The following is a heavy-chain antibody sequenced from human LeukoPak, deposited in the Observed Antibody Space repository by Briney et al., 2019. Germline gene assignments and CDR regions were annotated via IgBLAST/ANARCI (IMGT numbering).Heavy chain of an antibody. V-gene: IGHV3-49*04. CDR2: IRSKAYGGTT. D-gene: IGHD3-22*01. J-gene: IGHJ3*02. CDR3: TRGGPDYYYDSSGYYNAFDI. Sequence: GGSLRLSCTSSGFSFGDYSMTWVRQAPGKGLEWVGFIRSKAYGGTTEYAASVKGRFTISRDDSKSIAYLQMNSLKTEDTAVYYCTRGGPDYYYDSSGYYNAFDIWGQGTMVTVSS. CDR1: GFSFGDYS.